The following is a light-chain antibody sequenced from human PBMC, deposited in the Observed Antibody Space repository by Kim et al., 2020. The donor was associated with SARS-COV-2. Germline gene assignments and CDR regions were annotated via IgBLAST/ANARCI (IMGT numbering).Light chain of an antibody. CDR3: RQYNSGPHA. CDR2: GAS. CDR1: QSVSSD. J-gene: IGKJ2*01. V-gene: IGKV3-15*01. Sequence: EIVMTQSPATLSVSPGERATLSCRASQSVSSDLAWYQQKPGQAPRLLIYGASTRATGIPARFSGSGSGTEFTLTISSLQSEDFALYYWRQYNSGPHAFGQGTKLEI.